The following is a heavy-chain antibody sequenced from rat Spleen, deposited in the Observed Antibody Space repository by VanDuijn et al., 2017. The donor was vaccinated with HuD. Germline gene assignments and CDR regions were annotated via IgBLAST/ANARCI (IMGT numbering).Heavy chain of an antibody. J-gene: IGHJ3*01. CDR1: GFTFSDYT. CDR3: ARHGLTGSGWFAY. Sequence: EVQLVESGGGLVPPGRSLELSCAASGFTFSDYTMAWVRQAPKKGLEWVAAIIYDGSNTFYRDSVKGRFTISRDNAKSTLYLQMDSLRSEDTATYYCARHGLTGSGWFAYWGQGTLVTVSS. V-gene: IGHV5S10*01. CDR2: IIYDGSNT. D-gene: IGHD5-1*01.